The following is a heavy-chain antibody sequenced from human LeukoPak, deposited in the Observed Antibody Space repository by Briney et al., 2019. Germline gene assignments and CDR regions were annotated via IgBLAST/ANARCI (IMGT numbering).Heavy chain of an antibody. CDR2: IYYSGST. D-gene: IGHD6-19*01. CDR3: ARTSSGWLFDY. Sequence: SETLSLTCTVSGGSISSGGYYWSWIRQHPGKGLEWIGYIYYSGSTYYNPSLKSRVTISVDTSKNQFSLKLSSVTAADTAVYYCARTSSGWLFDYWGQGTLVTVSS. V-gene: IGHV4-31*03. CDR1: GGSISSGGYY. J-gene: IGHJ4*02.